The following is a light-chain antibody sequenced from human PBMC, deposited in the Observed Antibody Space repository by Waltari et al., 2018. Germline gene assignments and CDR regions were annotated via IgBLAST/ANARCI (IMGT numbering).Light chain of an antibody. V-gene: IGKV3-20*01. CDR2: SIS. CDR1: HSISNNF. CDR3: QQYGNSPIT. Sequence: EIVLTQSPGTLSSSPGESATLSCRASHSISNNFLAWYQQRPGQSPRLLMYSISNRAPAIPDRFWGSGSGTDFTLTISRLEPEDFAVYYCQQYGNSPITVGQGTRL. J-gene: IGKJ5*01.